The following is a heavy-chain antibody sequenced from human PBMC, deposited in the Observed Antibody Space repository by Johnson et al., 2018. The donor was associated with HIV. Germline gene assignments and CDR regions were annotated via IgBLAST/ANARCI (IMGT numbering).Heavy chain of an antibody. CDR1: GFTFSSYW. D-gene: IGHD3-22*01. CDR3: ARDLHDSSGYYYEGDAFDI. Sequence: MLLVESGGGLVQPGGSLRLSCAASGFTFSSYWMHWVRQAPGKGLVWVSRINSDGSSTSYADSVKGRFTISRDNAKNTLYLQMNSLRAEDTAVYYCARDLHDSSGYYYEGDAFDIWGQGTMVTVSS. CDR2: INSDGSST. V-gene: IGHV3-74*01. J-gene: IGHJ3*02.